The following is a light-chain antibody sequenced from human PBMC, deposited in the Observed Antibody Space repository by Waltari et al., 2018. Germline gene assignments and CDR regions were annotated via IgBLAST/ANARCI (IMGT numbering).Light chain of an antibody. CDR1: QSINRW. CDR2: RAS. Sequence: DIQMTQSPSTLSASVGDTVSLTCRASQSINRWLAWYQQKPGKAPNRLIYRASTLESGVPSRFSGSESGAEFTLTISSLQPDDFATYYCQQYSDDWTFGQGTKVEIK. CDR3: QQYSDDWT. J-gene: IGKJ1*01. V-gene: IGKV1-5*03.